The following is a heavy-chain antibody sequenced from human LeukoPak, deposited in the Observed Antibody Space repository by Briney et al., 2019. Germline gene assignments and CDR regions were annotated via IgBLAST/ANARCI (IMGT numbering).Heavy chain of an antibody. CDR3: ARGTTPDY. CDR2: INHSGST. Sequence: SQTLSLTCAVYGGSFSGYYWSWIRQPPGKGLEWIGEINHSGSTNYNPSLKSRVTISVDTSKNQFSLKLSSVTAADTAVYYCARGTTPDYWGQGTLVTVSS. CDR1: GGSFSGYY. V-gene: IGHV4-34*01. J-gene: IGHJ4*02. D-gene: IGHD4-17*01.